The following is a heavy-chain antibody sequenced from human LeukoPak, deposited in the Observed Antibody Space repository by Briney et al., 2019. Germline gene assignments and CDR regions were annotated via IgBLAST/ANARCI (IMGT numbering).Heavy chain of an antibody. Sequence: GASVKVSCKASGYTFTNYYMHWVRQAPGQGLEWMGVIDPSAGSTTYAQKFQGRVTMTRDTATSTVYMELSSLRSEDTAVHYCASWRGSYSIDYWGQGTLVTVSS. CDR1: GYTFTNYY. D-gene: IGHD1-26*01. CDR3: ASWRGSYSIDY. J-gene: IGHJ4*02. V-gene: IGHV1-46*01. CDR2: IDPSAGST.